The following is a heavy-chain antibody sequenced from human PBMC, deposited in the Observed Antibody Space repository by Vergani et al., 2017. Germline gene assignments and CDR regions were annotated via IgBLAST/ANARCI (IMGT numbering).Heavy chain of an antibody. CDR3: ARERDYXMDV. J-gene: IGHJ6*03. CDR1: GGSFSGYY. Sequence: QVQLQQWGAGLLKPSETLSLTCAVYGGSFSGYYWSWIRQPPGKGLEWIGEINHSGSTNYNPSLKSRVTISVDTSKNQFSLKLSSVTAADTAVYYCARERDYXMDVWGKGTTVTVS. V-gene: IGHV4-34*01. D-gene: IGHD6-25*01. CDR2: INHSGST.